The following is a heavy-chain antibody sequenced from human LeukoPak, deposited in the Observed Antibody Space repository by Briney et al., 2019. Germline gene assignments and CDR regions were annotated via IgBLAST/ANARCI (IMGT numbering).Heavy chain of an antibody. Sequence: GASVKVSCKASGYTFTSYGISWVRQAPGQGLEWMGWISAYNGNTNYAQKLQGRVTMTTHTSTSTAYMELRSLRSDDTAVYYCARDQIAALSSPGDYWGQGTLVTVSS. CDR2: ISAYNGNT. CDR3: ARDQIAALSSPGDY. V-gene: IGHV1-18*01. CDR1: GYTFTSYG. D-gene: IGHD6-6*01. J-gene: IGHJ4*02.